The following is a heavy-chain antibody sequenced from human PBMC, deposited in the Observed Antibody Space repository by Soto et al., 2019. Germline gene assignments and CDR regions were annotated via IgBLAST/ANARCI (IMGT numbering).Heavy chain of an antibody. J-gene: IGHJ6*02. CDR2: INPKSGGT. V-gene: IGHV1-2*04. Sequence: ASVKVSCKASGYSFTDYHIHWVRQAPGQGLEWLGRINPKSGGTSTAQKFQGWVTMTTDTSISTASMELTRLTSDDTTVYFCARTYCTTTACQAHGIDVWGQGTTVTVSS. D-gene: IGHD4-4*01. CDR3: ARTYCTTTACQAHGIDV. CDR1: GYSFTDYH.